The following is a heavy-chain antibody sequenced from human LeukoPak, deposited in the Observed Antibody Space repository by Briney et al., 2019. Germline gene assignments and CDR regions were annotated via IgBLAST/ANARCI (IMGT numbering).Heavy chain of an antibody. Sequence: GGSLRLSCAASGFTFSSYWMHWVRQAPGKGLVWVSRINSDGSSTSYADSVKGRFTISRDNSKNTLYLQMNSLRAEDTAVYYCAATEKYSSSWYSLDYWGQGTLVTVSS. CDR3: AATEKYSSSWYSLDY. J-gene: IGHJ4*02. V-gene: IGHV3-74*01. D-gene: IGHD6-13*01. CDR2: INSDGSST. CDR1: GFTFSSYW.